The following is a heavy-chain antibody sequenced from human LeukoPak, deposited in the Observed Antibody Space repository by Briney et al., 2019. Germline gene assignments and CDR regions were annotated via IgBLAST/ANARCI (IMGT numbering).Heavy chain of an antibody. V-gene: IGHV4-28*01. Sequence: NPSETLSLTCAVSGYSISSSNWWGWIRQPPGKGLEWIGYIYYSGSTYYNPSLKSRVTMSVDTSKNQFSLKLSSVTAVDTAVYYCASVTMVRGKPNYFDYWGQGTLVTVSS. J-gene: IGHJ4*02. D-gene: IGHD3-10*01. CDR2: IYYSGST. CDR1: GYSISSSNW. CDR3: ASVTMVRGKPNYFDY.